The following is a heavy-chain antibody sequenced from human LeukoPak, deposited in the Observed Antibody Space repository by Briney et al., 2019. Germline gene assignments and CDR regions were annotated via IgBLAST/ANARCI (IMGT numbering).Heavy chain of an antibody. Sequence: GGSLRLSCAASGFTVSSNYMSWVRQAPGKGLEWVSVIYSGGSTYYADSVKGRFTISSDNSKNTLYLQMNSLRAEDTAVYYCASWSSSWYPFDYWGQGTLVTVSS. CDR1: GFTVSSNY. J-gene: IGHJ4*02. D-gene: IGHD6-13*01. CDR2: IYSGGST. CDR3: ASWSSSWYPFDY. V-gene: IGHV3-66*02.